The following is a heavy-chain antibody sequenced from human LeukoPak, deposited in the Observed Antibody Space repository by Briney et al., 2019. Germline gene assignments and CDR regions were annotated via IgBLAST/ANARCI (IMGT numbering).Heavy chain of an antibody. Sequence: GESLRLSCAASGFTVSSNYMSWVRQAPGKGLEWVSIIYSGGSTYYAGSVKGRFTISRDNSKNTLYLQMNSLRAEDTAVYYCARDRALGFGEPFDYWGQGTLVTVSS. CDR1: GFTVSSNY. CDR3: ARDRALGFGEPFDY. CDR2: IYSGGST. V-gene: IGHV3-53*01. D-gene: IGHD3-10*01. J-gene: IGHJ4*02.